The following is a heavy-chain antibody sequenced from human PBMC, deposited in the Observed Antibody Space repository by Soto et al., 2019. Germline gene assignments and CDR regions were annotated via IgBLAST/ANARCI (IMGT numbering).Heavy chain of an antibody. CDR3: ARHGYTSGRTYLDY. D-gene: IGHD6-19*01. J-gene: IGHJ4*02. V-gene: IGHV4-34*01. Sequence: SETLRNSGAVDGGAFHGGYGTWINQPPGTGLEWIGEINHSGSTNYNPSLKSRLTTSLDTSKNQFSLKLTSVTAADTAVYYCARHGYTSGRTYLDYWGQGTLVTVSA. CDR1: GGAFHGGY. CDR2: INHSGST.